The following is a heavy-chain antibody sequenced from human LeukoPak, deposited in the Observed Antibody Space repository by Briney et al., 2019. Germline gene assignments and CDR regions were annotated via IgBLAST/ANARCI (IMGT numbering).Heavy chain of an antibody. Sequence: PSETLSLTCTVSGGSISSGDYYWSWIRQPPGKGLEWIGYIYYSGSAYYNPSLESRITMSIDTSKNQFSLKLSSVTAADTAVYYCARDLPTDSTRAGGGYWGQGTLVTVSS. CDR2: IYYSGSA. V-gene: IGHV4-30-4*08. D-gene: IGHD2-2*01. CDR1: GGSISSGDYY. J-gene: IGHJ4*02. CDR3: ARDLPTDSTRAGGGY.